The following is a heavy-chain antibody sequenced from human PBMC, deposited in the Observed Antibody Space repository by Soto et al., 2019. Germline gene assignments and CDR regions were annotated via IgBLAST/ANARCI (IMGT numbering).Heavy chain of an antibody. Sequence: EVQLVESGGGLVQPGGSLRLSCAASGFTVSSNYMSWVHQAPGKGLEWVSFIYSGGSTYYADSVKGRFTISRDNSKNTLYLQMNSLRAEDTAVYYCASGYGDYEGSFDYWGQGTLVTVSS. CDR3: ASGYGDYEGSFDY. CDR2: IYSGGST. J-gene: IGHJ4*02. CDR1: GFTVSSNY. V-gene: IGHV3-66*01. D-gene: IGHD4-17*01.